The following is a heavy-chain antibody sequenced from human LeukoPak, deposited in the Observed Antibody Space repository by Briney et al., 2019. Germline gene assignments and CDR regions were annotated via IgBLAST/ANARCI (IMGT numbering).Heavy chain of an antibody. D-gene: IGHD1-1*01. CDR2: ISYDGSNK. Sequence: GGSLRLSCAASGFTFSSYAMHWVRQAPGKGLEWVAVISYDGSNKYYADSVKGRFTISRDNSKNTLYLQMNSLRAEDTAVYYCAKQLLRRYYFDYWGQGTLVTVSS. J-gene: IGHJ4*02. CDR1: GFTFSSYA. CDR3: AKQLLRRYYFDY. V-gene: IGHV3-30*18.